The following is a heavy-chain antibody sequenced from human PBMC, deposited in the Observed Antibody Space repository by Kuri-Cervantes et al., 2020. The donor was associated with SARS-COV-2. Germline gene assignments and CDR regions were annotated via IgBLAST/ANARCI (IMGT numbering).Heavy chain of an antibody. Sequence: SVKVSCKAPGGTFSSYAISWVRQAPGQGLEWMGRIIPIFGTANYAQKFQGRVTITADESTSTAYMELSSLRAEDTAVYYCAREWALGIAARTGPFDYWGQGTLVTVSS. CDR1: GGTFSSYA. V-gene: IGHV1-69*13. D-gene: IGHD6-6*01. CDR2: IIPIFGTA. J-gene: IGHJ4*02. CDR3: AREWALGIAARTGPFDY.